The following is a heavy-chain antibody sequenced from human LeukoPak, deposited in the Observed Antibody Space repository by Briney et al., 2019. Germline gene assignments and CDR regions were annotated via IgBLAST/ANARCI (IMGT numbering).Heavy chain of an antibody. CDR2: ITPNADRT. D-gene: IGHD3-22*01. CDR1: GFTFGSYG. CDR3: AIMHGYYDGSGYWVQ. J-gene: IGHJ1*01. Sequence: GGSLRLSRAASGFTFGSYGMSWVRQAPGKGLEWVSFITPNADRTSYADSVEGRFTISRDNPRNTVYMQMNSLRDEDTAVYYCAIMHGYYDGSGYWVQWGQGTLVTVSS. V-gene: IGHV3-23*01.